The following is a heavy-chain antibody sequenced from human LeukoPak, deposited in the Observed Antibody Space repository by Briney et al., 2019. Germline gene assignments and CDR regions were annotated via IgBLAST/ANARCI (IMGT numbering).Heavy chain of an antibody. Sequence: QPGGSLRLSCAASGFTFSSYEMSWVRQAPGKGLEWVSYISSSGSTIYYADSVKGRFTISRDNSKNTLYLQMNSLRAEDTAVYYCAKDLSSGWPIYYFDYWGQGTLVTVSS. J-gene: IGHJ4*02. CDR3: AKDLSSGWPIYYFDY. CDR2: ISSSGSTI. D-gene: IGHD6-19*01. V-gene: IGHV3-48*03. CDR1: GFTFSSYE.